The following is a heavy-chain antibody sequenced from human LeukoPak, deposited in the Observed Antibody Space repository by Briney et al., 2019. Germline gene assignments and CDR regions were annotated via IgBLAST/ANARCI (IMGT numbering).Heavy chain of an antibody. V-gene: IGHV3-11*06. Sequence: EGSLRLSCVASGFIFSDYYMSWIRQAPGKGLEWVSYISSSSSHTNYADSVKGRFTISRDNAKNSLYLQMSSLRAEDMALYYCARARGDSTSYYFDYWGLGTLVTVSS. CDR1: GFIFSDYY. CDR3: ARARGDSTSYYFDY. D-gene: IGHD2-21*02. CDR2: ISSSSSHT. J-gene: IGHJ4*02.